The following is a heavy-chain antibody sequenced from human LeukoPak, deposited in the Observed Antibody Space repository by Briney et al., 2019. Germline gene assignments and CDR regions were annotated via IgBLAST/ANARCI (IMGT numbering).Heavy chain of an antibody. D-gene: IGHD2-8*01. CDR2: INPNTGGT. CDR1: GYSFTGNY. J-gene: IGHJ4*02. CDR3: ARVGYCSRGVCYNYDY. Sequence: WSSVRVSCKASGYSFTGNYMHWVRQAPGQGFECMGCINPNTGGTNYAQKFKGRVLMTRNTSISTAYLELSSLKSDDTAVYYCARVGYCSRGVCYNYDYWGQGKQVTVSS. V-gene: IGHV1-2*02.